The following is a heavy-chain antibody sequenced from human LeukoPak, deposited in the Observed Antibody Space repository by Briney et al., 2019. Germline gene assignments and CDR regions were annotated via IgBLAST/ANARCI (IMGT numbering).Heavy chain of an antibody. CDR3: AKDTGYSYGMGYFDY. D-gene: IGHD5-18*01. Sequence: PGGSLRLSCAASGFTFSSYSMNWVRQAPGKGLEWVSSISSSSSYIYYADSVKGRFTISRDNAKNSLYLQMNSLRAEDTAVYYCAKDTGYSYGMGYFDYWGQGTLVTVSS. CDR2: ISSSSSYI. V-gene: IGHV3-21*04. CDR1: GFTFSSYS. J-gene: IGHJ4*02.